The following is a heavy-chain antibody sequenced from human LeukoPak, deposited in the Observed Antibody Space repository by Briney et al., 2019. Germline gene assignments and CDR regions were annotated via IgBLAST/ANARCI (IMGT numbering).Heavy chain of an antibody. J-gene: IGHJ4*02. CDR3: ARVRVKSSGYRDYYFDY. D-gene: IGHD3-22*01. Sequence: SETLSLTCAVSGGSISSSNWWSWVRQPPGKGLGWIGEIYHSGSTNYNPSLKSRVTISVDKSKNQFSLKLSSVTAADTAVYYCARVRVKSSGYRDYYFDYWGQGTLVTVSS. CDR1: GGSISSSNW. V-gene: IGHV4-4*02. CDR2: IYHSGST.